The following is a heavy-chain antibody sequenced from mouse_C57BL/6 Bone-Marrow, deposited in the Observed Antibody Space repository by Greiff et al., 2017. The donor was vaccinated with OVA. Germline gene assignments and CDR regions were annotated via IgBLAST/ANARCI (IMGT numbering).Heavy chain of an antibody. Sequence: VQLQESGAELARPGASVKLSCKASGYTFTSYGISWVKQRTGQGLEWIGGIYPRSGNTYYNEKFKGKATLTADKSSSTAYMELRSLTSEDSAVYFCARYDYDENYYAMDYWGQGTSVTVSS. CDR3: ARYDYDENYYAMDY. J-gene: IGHJ4*01. D-gene: IGHD2-4*01. V-gene: IGHV1-81*01. CDR2: IYPRSGNT. CDR1: GYTFTSYG.